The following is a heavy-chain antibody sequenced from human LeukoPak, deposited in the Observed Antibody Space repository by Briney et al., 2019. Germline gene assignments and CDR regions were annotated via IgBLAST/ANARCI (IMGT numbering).Heavy chain of an antibody. Sequence: GGSLRLSCAASGFTFSSYSMNWVRQAPGKGLEWVSSISSSSSYIDYADSVKGRFTISRDNAKNSLYLQMNSLRAEDTAVYYCARDLNYGDYKLNSGDYYYMDVWGKGTTVTVSS. CDR2: ISSSSSYI. CDR1: GFTFSSYS. J-gene: IGHJ6*03. CDR3: ARDLNYGDYKLNSGDYYYMDV. D-gene: IGHD4-17*01. V-gene: IGHV3-21*01.